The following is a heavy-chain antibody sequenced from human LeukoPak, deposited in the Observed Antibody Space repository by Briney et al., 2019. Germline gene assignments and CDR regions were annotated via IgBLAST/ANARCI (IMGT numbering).Heavy chain of an antibody. D-gene: IGHD6-6*01. J-gene: IGHJ5*02. CDR1: GGSISSSRYY. V-gene: IGHV4-39*01. Sequence: SVTLSLTCTVSGGSISSSRYYWGWIRQPPGKVLEWIANIYYSGSTYYNPSLKSRVAISLDTSKNQFSLKLSSVTAADTAVYYCARRDIAARLNWFDPWGQGTLVTVSS. CDR3: ARRDIAARLNWFDP. CDR2: IYYSGST.